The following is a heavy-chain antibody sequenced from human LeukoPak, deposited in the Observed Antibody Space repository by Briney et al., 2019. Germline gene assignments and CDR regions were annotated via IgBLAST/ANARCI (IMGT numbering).Heavy chain of an antibody. V-gene: IGHV4-59*01. CDR1: GGSISSYY. J-gene: IGHJ4*02. D-gene: IGHD6-19*01. CDR3: ARLPRGSSGCFDY. CDR2: IYYSGST. Sequence: SETLSLTCTVSGGSISSYYWSWIRQPPGKGLEWIGYIYYSGSTNYNPSLKSRVTISVDTSKNQFSLKLSSVTAADTAAYYCARLPRGSSGCFDYWGQGTLVTVSS.